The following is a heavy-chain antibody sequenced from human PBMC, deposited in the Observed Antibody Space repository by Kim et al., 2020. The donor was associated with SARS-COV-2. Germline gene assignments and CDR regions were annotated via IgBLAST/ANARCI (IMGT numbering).Heavy chain of an antibody. J-gene: IGHJ4*02. D-gene: IGHD3-10*01. Sequence: GGSLRLSCAASGFTFSSYAMSWVRQAPGKGLEWVSAISGSGGSTYYADSVKGRFTISRDNSKNTLYLQMNSLRAEDTAVYYCAKDRTYYGSGSRTLDYWGQGTLVTVSS. V-gene: IGHV3-23*01. CDR3: AKDRTYYGSGSRTLDY. CDR2: ISGSGGST. CDR1: GFTFSSYA.